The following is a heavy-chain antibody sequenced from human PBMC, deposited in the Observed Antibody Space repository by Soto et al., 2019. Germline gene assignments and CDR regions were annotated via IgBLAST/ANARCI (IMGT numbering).Heavy chain of an antibody. J-gene: IGHJ6*02. CDR1: GFNFGAYA. V-gene: IGHV3-23*01. CDR3: AKDRSENFWVYYYAMDV. CDR2: ISGSSSGT. D-gene: IGHD6-19*01. Sequence: GGSLRLSCEASGFNFGAYAMNWVRQAPGKGLEWVSGISGSSSGTYYTDSVKGRFTISRDNSKNTVYLQMNSLRGEDTAVYYCAKDRSENFWVYYYAMDVWGQGTAVTVSS.